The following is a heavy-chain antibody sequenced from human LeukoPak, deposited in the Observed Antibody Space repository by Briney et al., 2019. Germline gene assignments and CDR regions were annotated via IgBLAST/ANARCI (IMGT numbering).Heavy chain of an antibody. D-gene: IGHD2-15*01. CDR3: ARATGIWENPPDY. Sequence: PGGSLRLSCAASGFTFSSYSMNWVRQAPGKGLEWVSSISSSSSYIYYADSVKGRFTISRDNAKNSLYLQMNSLRAEDTAVYYCARATGIWENPPDYWGQGTLVTVSS. V-gene: IGHV3-21*01. CDR1: GFTFSSYS. J-gene: IGHJ4*02. CDR2: ISSSSSYI.